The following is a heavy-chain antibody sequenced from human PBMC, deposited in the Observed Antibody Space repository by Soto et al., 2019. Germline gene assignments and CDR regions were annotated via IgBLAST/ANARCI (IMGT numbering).Heavy chain of an antibody. J-gene: IGHJ3*02. CDR1: GFTFSASA. V-gene: IGHV3-73*01. D-gene: IGHD5-12*01. CDR2: IKNKADNYRT. CDR3: ARRGGLLAEAFDI. Sequence: ELQLVESGGGLVQPGGSLKLSCAASGFTFSASALHWVRQSSGKGLEWVGHIKNKADNYRTTYGASVKGRFIGSRDDSMNTAYLHMNSLRTEDTAVYYCARRGGLLAEAFDIWGQGTRVTVSS.